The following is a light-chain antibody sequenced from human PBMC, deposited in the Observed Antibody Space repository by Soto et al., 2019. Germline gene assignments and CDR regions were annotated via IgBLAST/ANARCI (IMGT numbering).Light chain of an antibody. CDR3: QQYDTYSLT. V-gene: IGKV1-5*03. J-gene: IGKJ4*01. Sequence: DIQMTKSPSTLSAAVGDRVTITCRASQSISNWLAWYQQKPGKAPNLLMYKASTLQSGVPSRFSGSGSGTEFTLTITNLQPDDVALYYCQQYDTYSLTFGGGTTVEIK. CDR2: KAS. CDR1: QSISNW.